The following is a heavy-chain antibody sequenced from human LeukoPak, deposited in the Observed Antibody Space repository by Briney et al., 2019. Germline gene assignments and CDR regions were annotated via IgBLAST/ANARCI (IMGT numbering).Heavy chain of an antibody. CDR1: GFTFSSYA. V-gene: IGHV3-30*04. D-gene: IGHD2-2*01. J-gene: IGHJ5*02. Sequence: GGSLRLSCAASGFTFSSYAMHWVRQAPGKGLEWVAVISYDGSNKYYADSVKGRFTISRDNSKNTLYLQMNSLRAEDTAVYYCARDLRRAYCSSTSCHLGHNWFDPWGQGTLVTVSS. CDR3: ARDLRRAYCSSTSCHLGHNWFDP. CDR2: ISYDGSNK.